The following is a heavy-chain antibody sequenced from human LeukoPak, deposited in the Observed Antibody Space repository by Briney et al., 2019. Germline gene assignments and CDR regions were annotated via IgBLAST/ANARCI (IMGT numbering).Heavy chain of an antibody. CDR3: AREQNLGDNWFDP. D-gene: IGHD3-16*01. J-gene: IGHJ5*02. V-gene: IGHV1-2*02. CDR2: INPNSGGT. CDR1: GYTFTGYY. Sequence: GASVKVSCTASGYTFTGYYMHWVRQAPGQGLEWMGWINPNSGGTNYAQKFQGRVTMTRDTSISTAYMELSRLRSDDTAVYYCAREQNLGDNWFDPWGQGTLVTVSS.